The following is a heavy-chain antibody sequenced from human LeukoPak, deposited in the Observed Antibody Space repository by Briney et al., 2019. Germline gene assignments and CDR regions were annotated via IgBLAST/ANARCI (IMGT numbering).Heavy chain of an antibody. D-gene: IGHD1-26*01. CDR2: SSSDGGST. CDR3: ARSNNIVGATYFDY. V-gene: IGHV3-64*02. CDR1: GFTFSNYA. J-gene: IGHJ4*02. Sequence: GGSLRFSCAASGFTFSNYAMHWVRQAPGKGLEYISSSSSDGGSTYYADSVKGRFTISRDNSKNTLYLQMGRLRAEDMAVYYCARSNNIVGATYFDYWGQGTLVTVSS.